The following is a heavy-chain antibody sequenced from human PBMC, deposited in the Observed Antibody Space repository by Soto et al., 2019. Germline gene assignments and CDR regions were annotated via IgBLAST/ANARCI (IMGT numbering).Heavy chain of an antibody. CDR1: GFTFSSNH. V-gene: IGHV3-53*02. J-gene: IGHJ4*02. D-gene: IGHD6-19*01. CDR2: IYSGGVT. CDR3: ARGAGSGYFDY. Sequence: VQLVETGGGLIQPGGSLRLSCAASGFTFSSNHMNWVRQAPGKGLEWVSVIYSGGVTYYADSVKGRSTISRDNSKSTLYFQMNSVRAEDTAVYDCARGAGSGYFDYWGQGTLVTVSS.